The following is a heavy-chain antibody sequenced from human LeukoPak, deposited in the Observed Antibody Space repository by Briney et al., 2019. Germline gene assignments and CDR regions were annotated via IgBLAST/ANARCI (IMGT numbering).Heavy chain of an antibody. CDR1: GFTFSSYS. D-gene: IGHD4-17*01. CDR2: ISCSSIYI. J-gene: IGHJ4*02. V-gene: IGHV3-21*01. CDR3: ARGKSNYGDYVDY. Sequence: GGALRLSCAASGFTFSSYSMNWVRQAPGKGLEWVSSISCSSIYIYYADSVKGRFTISRDNARNSLYLQMNSLRAEDTAVYYCARGKSNYGDYVDYWGQGTLVTVSS.